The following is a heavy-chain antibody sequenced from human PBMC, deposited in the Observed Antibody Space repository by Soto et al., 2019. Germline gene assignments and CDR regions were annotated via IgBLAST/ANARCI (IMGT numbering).Heavy chain of an antibody. CDR3: ARDRGVAPPVAGNTHYYYYMDV. CDR1: GYSFTNYG. J-gene: IGHJ6*03. D-gene: IGHD6-19*01. Sequence: QARLVQSGVEVKKPGASVRVSCKASGYSFTNYGITWVRQAPGQGFEWMGWISAYNGNTNYAQKFQGRVTLTIDASTSTGYLELRSLRSDDTAVYYCARDRGVAPPVAGNTHYYYYMDVWGKGTTVTVSS. CDR2: ISAYNGNT. V-gene: IGHV1-18*01.